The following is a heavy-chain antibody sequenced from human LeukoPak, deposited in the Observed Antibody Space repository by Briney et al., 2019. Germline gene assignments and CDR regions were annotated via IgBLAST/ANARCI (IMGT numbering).Heavy chain of an antibody. V-gene: IGHV3-33*01. CDR2: IWYDGSNK. D-gene: IGHD3-3*01. Sequence: GGSLRLSCAASGFTFSSYGMHWVRQAPGKGLEWVAVIWYDGSNKYYADSVKGRFTISRDNSKNTLYLQMNSLRAEDTAVYYCARDDYDFWSGYRRYSFDYWGQGTLVTVSS. CDR3: ARDDYDFWSGYRRYSFDY. J-gene: IGHJ4*02. CDR1: GFTFSSYG.